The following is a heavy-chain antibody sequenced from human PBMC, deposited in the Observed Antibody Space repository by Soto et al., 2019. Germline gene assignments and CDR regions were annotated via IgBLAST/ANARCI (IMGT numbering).Heavy chain of an antibody. V-gene: IGHV3-30*18. CDR1: GFTFSSYG. CDR3: AKDQAGYSGYDVPHY. Sequence: QVQLVESGGGVVQPGRSLRLSCAASGFTFSSYGMHWVRQAPGKGLEWVAVISYDGSNKYYADSVKGRFTISRDNSKKKLYLQMNSLRAVDTAVYYCAKDQAGYSGYDVPHYWCQGTLVTVSS. CDR2: ISYDGSNK. J-gene: IGHJ4*02. D-gene: IGHD5-12*01.